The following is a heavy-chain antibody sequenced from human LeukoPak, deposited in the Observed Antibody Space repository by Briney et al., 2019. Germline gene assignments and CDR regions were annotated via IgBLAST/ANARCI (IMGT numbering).Heavy chain of an antibody. CDR3: ARPLNDYTFDY. CDR1: GYTFTASN. V-gene: IGHV1-2*02. CDR2: INPNNGGT. J-gene: IGHJ4*02. Sequence: SSVTVSYMPSGYTFTASNRHWVRQAPGQGLEWMGWINPNNGGTIYAQKFRGRVTMTRDTSISTAYMELSSLRSDDTAVYYCARPLNDYTFDYWGQGTLVTVSS. D-gene: IGHD4-11*01.